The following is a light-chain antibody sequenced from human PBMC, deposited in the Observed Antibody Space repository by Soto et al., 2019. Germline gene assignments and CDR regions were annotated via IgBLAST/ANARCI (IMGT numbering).Light chain of an antibody. J-gene: IGKJ4*01. CDR1: QSLNSNY. CDR3: RQYGRSLGFA. Sequence: EIVLMQSPGTLSLSPGERAKLPCRASQSLNSNYFAWYQQKPGQATRLIVYSASSRVTGIPDRFSASGSGTDFTLTISRLEPEDFAVYYCRQYGRSLGFAFGGGTKVDI. CDR2: SAS. V-gene: IGKV3-20*01.